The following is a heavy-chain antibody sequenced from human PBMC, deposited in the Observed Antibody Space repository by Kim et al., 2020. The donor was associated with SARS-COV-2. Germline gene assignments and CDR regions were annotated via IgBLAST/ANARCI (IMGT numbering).Heavy chain of an antibody. Sequence: GGSLRLSCAASGFMFSDSAMHWVRQASGKGLEWVGRIRNKANSYATTYGVSVKGRFTISRDDSKNTAYLQMNSLKTEDSAVYYCSRGPPYTESYWDAFDIWGQETMVTVSS. D-gene: IGHD1-26*01. CDR1: GFMFSDSA. J-gene: IGHJ3*02. V-gene: IGHV3-73*01. CDR2: IRNKANSYAT. CDR3: SRGPPYTESYWDAFDI.